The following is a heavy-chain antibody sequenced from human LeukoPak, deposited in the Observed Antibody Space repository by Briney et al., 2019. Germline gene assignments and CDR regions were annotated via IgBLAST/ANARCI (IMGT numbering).Heavy chain of an antibody. V-gene: IGHV4-34*01. CDR3: ARCGHYYDSGLDY. Sequence: SETLSLTCAVYGGSFSGYYWSWIRQPPGKGLEWIGEINHSGSTNYNPSLKSRVTISVDTSKNQFSLKLSSVTAADTAVYYGARCGHYYDSGLDYWGQGTLVTVSS. J-gene: IGHJ4*02. CDR2: INHSGST. D-gene: IGHD3-22*01. CDR1: GGSFSGYY.